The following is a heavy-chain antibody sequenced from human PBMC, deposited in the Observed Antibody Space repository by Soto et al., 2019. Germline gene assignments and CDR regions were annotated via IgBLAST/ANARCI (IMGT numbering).Heavy chain of an antibody. D-gene: IGHD3-10*01. CDR3: ARERGSNF. CDR2: IRGDGSEK. Sequence: EVQLVESGGGLVQPGGSLRLSCAASGFTFSSSWMSWVRQAPGKGLEWVANIRGDGSEKHYVDSVKGRFTISRDNDKNSLYLQMDSLTDEDTAVYYGARERGSNFWGQGTLVTVSS. V-gene: IGHV3-7*03. J-gene: IGHJ4*02. CDR1: GFTFSSSW.